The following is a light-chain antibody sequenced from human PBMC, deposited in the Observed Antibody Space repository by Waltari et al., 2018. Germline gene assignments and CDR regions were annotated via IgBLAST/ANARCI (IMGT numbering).Light chain of an antibody. J-gene: IGKJ2*01. CDR3: QQRNSYPYT. Sequence: DIQLTQSTSFLSASVGDRVTITCRASQGISSYLAWYQQKPGKAPKLLIYAASTLQSGVPSRFSGGGSGTKFTLTISSLQPEDFAIFYCQQRNSYPYTFGQGTKLEIK. CDR2: AAS. CDR1: QGISSY. V-gene: IGKV1-9*01.